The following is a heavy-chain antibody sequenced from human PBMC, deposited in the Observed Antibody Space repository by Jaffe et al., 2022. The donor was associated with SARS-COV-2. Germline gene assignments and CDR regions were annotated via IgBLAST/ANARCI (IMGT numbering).Heavy chain of an antibody. CDR3: ARTVSSTSCYFGVCYYFDY. J-gene: IGHJ4*02. D-gene: IGHD2-2*01. CDR2: IYYSGST. CDR1: GGSISSYY. Sequence: QVQLQESGPGLVKPSETLSLTCTVSGGSISSYYWSWIRQPPGKGLEWIGYIYYSGSTNYNPSLKSRVTISVDTSKNQFSLKLSSVTAADTAVYYCARTVSSTSCYFGVCYYFDYWGQGTLVTVSS. V-gene: IGHV4-59*01.